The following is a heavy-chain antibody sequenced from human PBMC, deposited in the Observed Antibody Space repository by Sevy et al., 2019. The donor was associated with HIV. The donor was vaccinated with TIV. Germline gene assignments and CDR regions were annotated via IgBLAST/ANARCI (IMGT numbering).Heavy chain of an antibody. D-gene: IGHD1-26*01. V-gene: IGHV4-59*08. CDR2: IYYNGHI. CDR3: AGENAWGRGYS. J-gene: IGHJ4*02. CDR1: GGSITSLS. Sequence: SETLSLTCTVSGGSITSLSWNWIRQPPGKGLEWIANIYYNGHINYNPSLKSRVTLSLDTSKNQFSLSLSSVTAADTAMYYCAGENAWGRGYSWGQGTLVTVSS.